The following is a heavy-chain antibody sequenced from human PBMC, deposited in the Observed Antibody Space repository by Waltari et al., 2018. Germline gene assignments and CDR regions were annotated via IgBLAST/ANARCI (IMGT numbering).Heavy chain of an antibody. CDR2: IDYTGST. V-gene: IGHV4-59*01. Sequence: QVQLQESGPGLLKPSETLSLTCTVSGAPISSTLWTWIRQSPGKGLEWIGNIDYTGSTKYNPSLRSRVTISVDTSKTQFSLRLSSVTAADTAVYYCARFVRGRYFDYWGQGSLATVSS. D-gene: IGHD6-6*01. CDR3: ARFVRGRYFDY. CDR1: GAPISSTL. J-gene: IGHJ4*02.